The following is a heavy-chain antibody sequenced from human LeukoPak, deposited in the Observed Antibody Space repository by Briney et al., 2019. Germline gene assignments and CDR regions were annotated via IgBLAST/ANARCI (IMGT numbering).Heavy chain of an antibody. CDR1: GGSVSSSSYY. CDR3: ARHRVKITMVRGASGGFDY. CDR2: IYYSGST. J-gene: IGHJ4*02. D-gene: IGHD3-10*01. V-gene: IGHV4-39*01. Sequence: SETLSLTCTVSGGSVSSSSYYWGWIRQPPGKGLEWIGSIYYSGSTYYNPSLKSRVTISVDTSKNQFSLKLSSVTAADTAVYYCARHRVKITMVRGASGGFDYWGQGTLVTVSS.